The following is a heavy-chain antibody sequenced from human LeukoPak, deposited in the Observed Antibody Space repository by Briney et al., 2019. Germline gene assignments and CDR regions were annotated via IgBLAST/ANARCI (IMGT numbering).Heavy chain of an antibody. Sequence: SETLSLTCTVSGGSISSSSYYWGWIRQPPGKGLEWIGSIYYSGSTYYNPSLKSRVTISVDTSKNQFSLKLSSVTAADTAVYYCARVWFGDVVWFDPWGQGTLVTVSS. CDR1: GGSISSSSYY. V-gene: IGHV4-39*07. J-gene: IGHJ5*02. CDR2: IYYSGST. D-gene: IGHD3-10*01. CDR3: ARVWFGDVVWFDP.